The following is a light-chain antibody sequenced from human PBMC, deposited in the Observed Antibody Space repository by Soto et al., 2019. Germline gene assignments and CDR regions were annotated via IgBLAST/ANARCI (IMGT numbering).Light chain of an antibody. V-gene: IGKV3D-15*01. J-gene: IGKJ4*01. Sequence: EIVMTQSPAPLSVSPGERATLSCRASQNVNDNLAWYQQNPGQAPRLLVYGASTRATGIPASFSGSGSGTEFTLTIGSLQSEDFAVYYCQQYNSWPLTFGAGTKVEIK. CDR1: QNVNDN. CDR2: GAS. CDR3: QQYNSWPLT.